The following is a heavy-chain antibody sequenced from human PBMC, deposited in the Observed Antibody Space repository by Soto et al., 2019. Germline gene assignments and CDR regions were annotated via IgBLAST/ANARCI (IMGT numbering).Heavy chain of an antibody. CDR1: GFTFSSYA. D-gene: IGHD3-10*01. Sequence: WGSLRLSCAASGFTFSSYAMSWVRQAPGKGLEWVSAISGSGGSTYYADSVKGRFTISRDNSKNTLYLQMNSLRAEDTAVYYCAKGRDYYGSGSYPHYFDYWGQGTLVTVSS. J-gene: IGHJ4*02. CDR2: ISGSGGST. CDR3: AKGRDYYGSGSYPHYFDY. V-gene: IGHV3-23*01.